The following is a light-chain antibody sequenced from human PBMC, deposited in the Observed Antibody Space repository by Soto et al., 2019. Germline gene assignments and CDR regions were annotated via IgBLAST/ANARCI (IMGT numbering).Light chain of an antibody. J-gene: IGLJ1*01. CDR2: EDT. V-gene: IGLV2-14*02. CDR1: SSDGGSYNL. CDR3: SSYAGSTPYV. Sequence: QSVLTQPASVSGSPGQSITISCSGTSSDGGSYNLVSWYQQYPGKAPKLMIYEDTKRPSGVSNRFSGSKSGNTASLTVSGLQAEDEADYYCSSYAGSTPYVFGTGTKLTVL.